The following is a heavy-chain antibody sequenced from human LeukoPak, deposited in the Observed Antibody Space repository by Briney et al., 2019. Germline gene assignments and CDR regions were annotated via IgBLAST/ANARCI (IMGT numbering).Heavy chain of an antibody. J-gene: IGHJ3*02. D-gene: IGHD6-6*01. CDR2: IEPDGSGK. V-gene: IGHV3-7*01. CDR3: VREYSSSSGRAFDI. Sequence: GGSLRLSCAASGFTYSSFWMSWVRQAPGKGLEWVANIEPDGSGKNYVGSVKGRFTISRDNAENTLYLQMNSLRAEDTAVYYCVREYSSSSGRAFDIWGQGTMVTVSP. CDR1: GFTYSSFW.